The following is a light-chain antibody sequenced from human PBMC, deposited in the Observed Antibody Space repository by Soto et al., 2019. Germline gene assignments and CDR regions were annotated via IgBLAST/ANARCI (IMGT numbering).Light chain of an antibody. CDR3: QQDTRYPLT. J-gene: IGKJ4*01. V-gene: IGKV1-9*01. CDR2: SAS. Sequence: DIQLTQSPSFLSASVGDRVTISCRASQGIRRYLIWYQQKPGKAPKLLIHSASTLQSGVPSRFSGSGSGTEFTLTISSLQPEDVATYYCQQDTRYPLTFGGGTTVEIK. CDR1: QGIRRY.